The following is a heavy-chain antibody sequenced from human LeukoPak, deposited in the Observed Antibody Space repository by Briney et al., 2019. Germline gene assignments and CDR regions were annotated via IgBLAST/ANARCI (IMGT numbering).Heavy chain of an antibody. Sequence: GGSLRLSCAASGFTFSNYTMYWVRQAPGKGLEWVALISYDGSNKYYADSVKGRFTISRDNSKNTLYLQMNSLRAEDTAVYYCTTYYYDSSGYFYFDYWGQGTLVTVSS. CDR1: GFTFSNYT. D-gene: IGHD3-22*01. V-gene: IGHV3-30*14. CDR2: ISYDGSNK. J-gene: IGHJ4*02. CDR3: TTYYYDSSGYFYFDY.